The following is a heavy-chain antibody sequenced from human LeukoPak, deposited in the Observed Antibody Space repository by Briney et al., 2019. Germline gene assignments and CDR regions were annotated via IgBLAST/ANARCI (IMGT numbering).Heavy chain of an antibody. CDR1: GGTVSSFA. CDR2: FIPILRTP. CDR3: ATPSRGHAFDI. D-gene: IGHD3-10*01. J-gene: IGHJ3*02. V-gene: IGHV1-69*05. Sequence: ASVKASCKTSGGTVSSFALSWMRQAPGQGREWMGGFIPILRTPKDAQNFQGRVTITTDESTDTFYMELTGLRVEDTAVYYCATPSRGHAFDIWGQGTMVTVS.